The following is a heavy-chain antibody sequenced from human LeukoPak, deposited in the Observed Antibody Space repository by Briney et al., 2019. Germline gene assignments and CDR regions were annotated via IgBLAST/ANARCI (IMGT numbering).Heavy chain of an antibody. J-gene: IGHJ4*02. CDR2: IYYSGST. D-gene: IGHD6-13*01. CDR3: ARDPGRGEDSTIAS. CDR1: GGSISSSSYY. V-gene: IGHV4-39*07. Sequence: SETLSLTCTVSGGSISSSSYYWGWIRQPPGKGLEWIGSIYYSGSTYYNPPLKSRVTISVDTSKNKFSLNLSSATAADTAVYYCARDPGRGEDSTIASWGPGNLVTASS.